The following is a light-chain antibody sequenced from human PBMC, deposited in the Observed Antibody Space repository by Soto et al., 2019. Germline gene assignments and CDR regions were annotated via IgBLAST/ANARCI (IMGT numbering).Light chain of an antibody. CDR1: SNSVGGYNY. J-gene: IGLJ3*02. Sequence: QFALTQPASVSGSPGQSITISCTGTSNSVGGYNYVSWYQQHPAKAPKLMIYEVSNRPSGVSHRFSGSKSGNTASLTISGLQAEDEADYYCFSYTTSSTLVFGGGTKLTAL. CDR3: FSYTTSSTLV. V-gene: IGLV2-14*01. CDR2: EVS.